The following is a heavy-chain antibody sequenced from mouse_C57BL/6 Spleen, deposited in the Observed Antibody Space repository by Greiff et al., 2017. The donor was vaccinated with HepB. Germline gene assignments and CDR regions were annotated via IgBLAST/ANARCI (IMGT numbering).Heavy chain of an antibody. CDR2: IIPGSGSI. CDR1: GYTFTSYW. V-gene: IGHV1-9*01. D-gene: IGHD2-4*01. J-gene: IGHJ2*01. Sequence: QVQLQQPGAELVKPGASVKVSCKASGYTFTSYWMHWVKQRPGHGLEWIGEIIPGSGSINYNEKFKGKATFTADTSSNTAYMQHSTLTTEDTAIYYGAKDYDVDYWGQGTTLTVSS. CDR3: AKDYDVDY.